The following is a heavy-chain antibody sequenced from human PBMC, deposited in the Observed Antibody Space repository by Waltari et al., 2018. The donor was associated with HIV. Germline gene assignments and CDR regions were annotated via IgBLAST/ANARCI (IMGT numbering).Heavy chain of an antibody. Sequence: EVQLVESGGGLVQTGGSLRLSCAASRFTFRSYEMNWVRQAPGKGLEWVSYISSSGSAIYYADSVKGRFTISRDNAKNSLYLQMNSLRAEDTAVYYCARVRYSSGWLKDYYGMDVWGQGTTVTVSS. CDR1: RFTFRSYE. J-gene: IGHJ6*02. V-gene: IGHV3-48*03. CDR2: ISSSGSAI. CDR3: ARVRYSSGWLKDYYGMDV. D-gene: IGHD6-19*01.